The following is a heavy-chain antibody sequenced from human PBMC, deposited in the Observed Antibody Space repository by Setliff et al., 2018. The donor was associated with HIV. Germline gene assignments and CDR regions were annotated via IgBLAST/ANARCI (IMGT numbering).Heavy chain of an antibody. CDR1: GYSISSGYY. D-gene: IGHD5-12*01. V-gene: IGHV4-38-2*01. CDR3: ATTVDIVTTDDF. CDR2: IYHSGTT. Sequence: SETLSLTCAVSGYSISSGYYWGWIRQTPGKGLEWIGSIYHSGTTYYNPSLRSRVTISVDTSMNQFSLKLSSVTAADTAVYYCATTVDIVTTDDFWGQGILVTGSS. J-gene: IGHJ4*02.